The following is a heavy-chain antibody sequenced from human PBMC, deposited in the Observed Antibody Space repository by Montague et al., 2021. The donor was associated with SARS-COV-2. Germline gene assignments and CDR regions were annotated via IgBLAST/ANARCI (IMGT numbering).Heavy chain of an antibody. CDR3: VRAAHCSTTSCPHDY. CDR1: GFTFSDYR. CDR2: ISGSGDSI. Sequence: SLRLSCAASGFTFSDYRMNWVRQPPGKGLEWVSSISGSGDSIYYADSMKGRFTIDRDNAYNSLFLQMDRLRAEDTAVYFCVRAAHCSTTSCPHDYWGQGTLVRVSS. V-gene: IGHV3-21*06. J-gene: IGHJ4*02. D-gene: IGHD2-2*01.